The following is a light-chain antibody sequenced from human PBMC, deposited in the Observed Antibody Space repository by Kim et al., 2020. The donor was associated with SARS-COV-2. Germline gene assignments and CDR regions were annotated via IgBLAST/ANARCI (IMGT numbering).Light chain of an antibody. CDR1: QSVSNSY. CDR3: QQYGSSPYT. CDR2: GAS. J-gene: IGKJ2*01. Sequence: EIVLTQSPGTLSLSPGERATLSCRASQSVSNSYLAWYQQKPGQAPRLLIYGASSRATGIPDRFSGSGSGTDFTITISRLEPEDFAVYYCQQYGSSPYTFGQGTKLEI. V-gene: IGKV3-20*01.